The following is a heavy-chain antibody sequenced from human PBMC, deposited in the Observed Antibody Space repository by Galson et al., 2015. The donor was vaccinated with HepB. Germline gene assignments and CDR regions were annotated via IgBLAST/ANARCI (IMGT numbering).Heavy chain of an antibody. J-gene: IGHJ4*02. Sequence: SVKVSCKASGGTFSSYASSWVRQAPGQGLEWMGGIIPIFGTANYAQKFQGRVTITADKSTSTAYMELRSLRSDDTAVYYCAREGDYYDSSGPFDYWGQGTLVTVSS. V-gene: IGHV1-69*06. CDR1: GGTFSSYA. CDR3: AREGDYYDSSGPFDY. D-gene: IGHD3-22*01. CDR2: IIPIFGTA.